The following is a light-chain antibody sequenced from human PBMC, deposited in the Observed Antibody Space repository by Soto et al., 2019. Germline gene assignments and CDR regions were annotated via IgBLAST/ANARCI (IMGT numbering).Light chain of an antibody. CDR2: AAS. Sequence: IQLTQSPSSLSASVGDRVSITCRASQGISSYLAWYQQKPGKAPKLLIYAASTLQSGVPSRFSGSASGTDFTLTNSRLQPEDFATYYCQQLNSYPPITFGQRTRLEIK. CDR1: QGISSY. J-gene: IGKJ5*01. CDR3: QQLNSYPPIT. V-gene: IGKV1-9*01.